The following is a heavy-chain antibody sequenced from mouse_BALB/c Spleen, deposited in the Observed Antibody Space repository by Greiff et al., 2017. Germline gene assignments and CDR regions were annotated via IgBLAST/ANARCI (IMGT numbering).Heavy chain of an antibody. Sequence: DVKLVESGPGLVKPSQSLSLTCTVTGYSITSDYAWNWIRQFPGNKLEWMGYISYSGSTSYNPSLKSRISITRDTSKNQFFLQLNSVTTEDTATYYCARYYDGYYVYYAMDYWGQGTSVTVSS. CDR1: GYSITSDYA. J-gene: IGHJ4*01. CDR3: ARYYDGYYVYYAMDY. V-gene: IGHV3-2*02. D-gene: IGHD2-3*01. CDR2: ISYSGST.